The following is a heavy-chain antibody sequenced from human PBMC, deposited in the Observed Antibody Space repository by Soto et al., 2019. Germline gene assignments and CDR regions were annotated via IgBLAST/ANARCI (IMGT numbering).Heavy chain of an antibody. CDR3: AREEEMPYYYYGLDV. J-gene: IGHJ6*02. CDR1: GYTFTTYG. D-gene: IGHD2-2*01. CDR2: ISGYNGHT. V-gene: IGHV1-18*01. Sequence: QVQLVQSGAEVRKPGASVKVSCKASGYTFTTYGISWVRQAPGQGLEWMGWISGYNGHTKYAQKFQGRVTMTSDTSTSTVYMDLRSLRSDDTAVYYCAREEEMPYYYYGLDVWGQVTTVTVSS.